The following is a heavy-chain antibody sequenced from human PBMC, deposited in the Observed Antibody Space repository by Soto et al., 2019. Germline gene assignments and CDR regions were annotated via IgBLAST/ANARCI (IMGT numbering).Heavy chain of an antibody. CDR2: INPNSGGT. J-gene: IGHJ3*02. V-gene: IGHV1-2*04. CDR1: GYTFTGYY. CDR3: ARVGQLPRKGAFDI. D-gene: IGHD2-2*01. Sequence: VKVSCKASGYTFTGYYMHWVRQAPGQGLEWMGWINPNSGGTNYAQKFQGWVTMTRDTSISTAYMELSRLRSDDTAVYYCARVGQLPRKGAFDIWGQGTMVTVSS.